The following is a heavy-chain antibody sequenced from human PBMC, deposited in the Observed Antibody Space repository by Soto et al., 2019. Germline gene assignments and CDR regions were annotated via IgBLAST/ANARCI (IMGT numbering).Heavy chain of an antibody. CDR2: IYYTGLS. J-gene: IGHJ4*02. D-gene: IGHD1-26*01. CDR1: GGTISSYY. CDR3: ARGQGIVGASYYFDY. V-gene: IGHV4-59*12. Sequence: SVTMSVTSPVVGGTISSYYWSWIRQTTGKGLEWIGYIYYTGLSNSNPSLNSRVTISVDTSKNQFSLKLSSVTAADTAVYYCARGQGIVGASYYFDYWGQGTLVTVSS.